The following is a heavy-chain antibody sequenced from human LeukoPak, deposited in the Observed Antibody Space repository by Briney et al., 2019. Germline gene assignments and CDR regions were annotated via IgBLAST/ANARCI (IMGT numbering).Heavy chain of an antibody. J-gene: IGHJ6*03. CDR3: ARTREDFWSGYPHYYYYMDV. V-gene: IGHV4-34*01. Sequence: SETLSLTCAVYGRSFSGYYWSWIRQPPGKGLEWIGEINHSGSTNYNPSLKSRVTISVDTSKNQFSLKLSSVTAADTAVYYCARTREDFWSGYPHYYYYMDVWGKGTTVTVSS. CDR1: GRSFSGYY. D-gene: IGHD3-3*01. CDR2: INHSGST.